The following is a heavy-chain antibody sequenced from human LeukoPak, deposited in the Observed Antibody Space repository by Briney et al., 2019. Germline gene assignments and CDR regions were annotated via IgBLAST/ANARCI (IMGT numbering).Heavy chain of an antibody. Sequence: ESGPTLVNPTQTLTLTCTFSGFSLSTSGVGVGWIRQPPGKALEWLALIYWNGNKRYSPSLKSRLTITKDTSKNQVVLTMTNMDPVDTATYYCAHSPYYQEAFDIWGQGTMVTVSS. CDR2: IYWNGNK. D-gene: IGHD3-22*01. CDR1: GFSLSTSGVG. V-gene: IGHV2-5*01. J-gene: IGHJ3*02. CDR3: AHSPYYQEAFDI.